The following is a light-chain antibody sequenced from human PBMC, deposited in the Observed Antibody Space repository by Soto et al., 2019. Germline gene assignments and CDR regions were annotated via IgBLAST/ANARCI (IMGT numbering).Light chain of an antibody. CDR1: SSNIGAGYD. CDR3: QSYDSSLSGSIV. J-gene: IGLJ1*01. V-gene: IGLV1-40*01. CDR2: GNS. Sequence: QSVLSQPPSLSGAPGQRVTISCTGRSSNIGAGYDVHWYQQLPGTAPKLLIYGNSNRPSGVPDRFSGSKSGTSASLAITGLQAEDEADYYCQSYDSSLSGSIVFGTGTKVTV.